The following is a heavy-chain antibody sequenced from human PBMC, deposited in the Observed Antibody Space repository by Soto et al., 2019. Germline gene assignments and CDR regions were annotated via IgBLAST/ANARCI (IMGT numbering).Heavy chain of an antibody. Sequence: QVHLVQSGAEVTKPGASVKVSCKASGYAFTSYAMHWVRQAPGQRIEWMGWINAGNGNTKYSQKFQGRVTITRDTSASTAYMELSRLRSEDTAVYYCARDLGQQLVLGFDYWGQGTLVTVSS. D-gene: IGHD6-13*01. J-gene: IGHJ4*02. CDR1: GYAFTSYA. V-gene: IGHV1-3*01. CDR3: ARDLGQQLVLGFDY. CDR2: INAGNGNT.